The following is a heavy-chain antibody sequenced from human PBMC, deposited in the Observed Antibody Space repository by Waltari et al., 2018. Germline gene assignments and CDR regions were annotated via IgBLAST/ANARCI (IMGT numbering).Heavy chain of an antibody. CDR1: GFTFRRHS. Sequence: EVQLVESGGGLVKPRGPLRLSRAASGFTFRRHSMNWARHAPGKGLVWVSSISSSSSYIYYADSVKGRFTISRDNAKNSLYPQMNSLRAEDTAVYYCAREFYYYGSGSYYAYWGQGTLVTVSS. V-gene: IGHV3-21*01. CDR3: AREFYYYGSGSYYAY. J-gene: IGHJ4*02. D-gene: IGHD3-10*01. CDR2: ISSSSSYI.